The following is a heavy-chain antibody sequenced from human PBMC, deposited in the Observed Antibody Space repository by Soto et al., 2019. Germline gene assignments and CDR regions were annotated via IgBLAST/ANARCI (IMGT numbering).Heavy chain of an antibody. CDR2: IYYSGST. CDR3: ARLELWLEIDY. Sequence: QLQLQESGPGLVKPSETLSLTCTVSGGSISSSSYYWGWIRQPPGKGLEWIGSIYYSGSTYYNPSLKSRVTISVDTSKNQFSLKLSSVTVADTAVYYCARLELWLEIDYWGQGTLVTVSS. CDR1: GGSISSSSYY. J-gene: IGHJ4*02. V-gene: IGHV4-39*01. D-gene: IGHD6-19*01.